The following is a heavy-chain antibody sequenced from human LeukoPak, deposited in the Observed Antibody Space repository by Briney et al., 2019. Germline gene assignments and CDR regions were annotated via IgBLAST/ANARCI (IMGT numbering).Heavy chain of an antibody. CDR1: GGSFSGYY. CDR3: ARTKGDFWSGYFSYYYMDV. D-gene: IGHD3-3*01. CDR2: INHSGST. J-gene: IGHJ6*03. V-gene: IGHV4-34*01. Sequence: SETLSLTCAVYGGSFSGYYWSWIRQTPEKGLEWIGEINHSGSTNYNPSLKSRFTISVDTSKNQFSLNLSSVTAADTAVFYCARTKGDFWSGYFSYYYMDVWGKGTTVTVSS.